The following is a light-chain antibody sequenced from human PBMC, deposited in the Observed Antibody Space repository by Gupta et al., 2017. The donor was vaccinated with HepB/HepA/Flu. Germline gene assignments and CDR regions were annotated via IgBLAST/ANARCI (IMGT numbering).Light chain of an antibody. Sequence: QSALTQPASVSGSPGQSITLSCTGTSSDVGSYNLVSWYQQHPGKAPKLMIYEVSKRPSGVSNRFSGSKSGNTASLTISGLQAEDEADYYCCSYAGSILYVFGTGTKVTVL. CDR3: CSYAGSILYV. CDR1: SSDVGSYNL. J-gene: IGLJ1*01. V-gene: IGLV2-23*02. CDR2: EVS.